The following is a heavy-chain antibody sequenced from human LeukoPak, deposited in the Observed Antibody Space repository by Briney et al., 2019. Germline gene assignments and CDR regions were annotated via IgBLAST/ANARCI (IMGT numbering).Heavy chain of an antibody. D-gene: IGHD5-18*01. J-gene: IGHJ4*02. CDR2: IYSGGGT. CDR1: GFTVSSKY. Sequence: GGSLRLSCAASGFTVSSKYMCWVRQAPGKGLEWVSAIYSGGGTYYADSVKGRFTISRDNSKNTLYLQMNSLRAEDTAVHYCAREYSAHYFDYWGQGTLVTVSS. V-gene: IGHV3-53*05. CDR3: AREYSAHYFDY.